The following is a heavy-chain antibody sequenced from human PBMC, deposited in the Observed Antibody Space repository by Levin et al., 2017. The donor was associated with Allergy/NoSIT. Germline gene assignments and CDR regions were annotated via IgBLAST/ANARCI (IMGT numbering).Heavy chain of an antibody. Sequence: ASVKVSCKASGYTFTSYDINWVRQATGQGLEWMGWMNPNSGNTGYAQKFQGRVTMTRNTSISTAYMELSSLRSEDTAVYYCARGGYSSGWYQYYYYYYGMDVWGQGTTVTVSS. CDR1: GYTFTSYD. J-gene: IGHJ6*02. D-gene: IGHD6-19*01. V-gene: IGHV1-8*01. CDR3: ARGGYSSGWYQYYYYYYGMDV. CDR2: MNPNSGNT.